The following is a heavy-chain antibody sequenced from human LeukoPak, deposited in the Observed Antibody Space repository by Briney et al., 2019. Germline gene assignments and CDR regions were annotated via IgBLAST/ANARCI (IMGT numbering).Heavy chain of an antibody. J-gene: IGHJ3*02. D-gene: IGHD1-7*01. CDR3: APLTGTTWAFDI. Sequence: ASVKVSCKVSGYTLTELSMHWVRQAPGKGLEWMGGFDPEDGETIYAQKFQGRVTMTEDTSTDTAYMELSSLRSEDTAVYYCAPLTGTTWAFDIWGQGTMVTVSS. CDR1: GYTLTELS. CDR2: FDPEDGET. V-gene: IGHV1-24*01.